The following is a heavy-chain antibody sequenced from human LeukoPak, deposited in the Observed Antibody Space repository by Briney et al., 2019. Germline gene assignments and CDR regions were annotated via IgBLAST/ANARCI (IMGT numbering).Heavy chain of an antibody. CDR3: ARLGVVIAPYYYYYMDV. CDR1: GGSFSGYY. CDR2: INHSGST. J-gene: IGHJ6*03. D-gene: IGHD3-3*01. Sequence: SETLSLTCAVYGGSFSGYYWSWIRQPPGKGLEWIGEINHSGSTNYNPSLKSRGTISVDTSKNQFSLKLSSVTAADTAVYYCARLGVVIAPYYYYYMDVWGKGTTVTVSS. V-gene: IGHV4-34*01.